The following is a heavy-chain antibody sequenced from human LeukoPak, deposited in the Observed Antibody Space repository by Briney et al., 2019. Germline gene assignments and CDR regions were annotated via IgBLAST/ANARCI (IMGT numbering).Heavy chain of an antibody. CDR1: GDSISTSSYY. V-gene: IGHV4-39*01. CDR2: IYYSGST. Sequence: NTSETLSLTCSVSGDSISTSSYYWGWIRQPPGKGLEWIGTIYYSGSTYYNPSLTSRVTISVDTSKNQFSLKLSSVTAADTAVYXXARHKDYYYSYMDVWGKGTTVTISS. CDR3: ARHKDYYYSYMDV. J-gene: IGHJ6*03.